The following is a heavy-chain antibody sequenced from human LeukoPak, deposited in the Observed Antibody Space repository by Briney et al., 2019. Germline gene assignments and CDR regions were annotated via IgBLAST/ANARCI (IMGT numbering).Heavy chain of an antibody. CDR1: GFTFSYAW. Sequence: PGGSLRLSCAASGFTFSYAWMSWVRQAPGKGLEWVGRVKSKTDGETTDYAAPVKGRFAISRDDPRNTLYLQMNSLKTEDTAVYYCATFLITFGGVIVDHWGQGTLVTVSS. CDR2: VKSKTDGETT. J-gene: IGHJ4*02. CDR3: ATFLITFGGVIVDH. V-gene: IGHV3-15*01. D-gene: IGHD3-16*02.